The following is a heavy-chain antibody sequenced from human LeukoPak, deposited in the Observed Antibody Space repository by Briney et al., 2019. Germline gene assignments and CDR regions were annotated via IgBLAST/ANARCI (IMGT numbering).Heavy chain of an antibody. D-gene: IGHD2-15*01. V-gene: IGHV3-21*01. CDR1: GFTFSSYS. CDR2: ISSSSSYI. Sequence: GGSLRLSCAASGFTFSSYSMNWVRQAPGKGLEWVSSISSSSSYIYYADSVKGRFTISRDNAKNSLYLQMNSLRAEDTAVYYCARDKVVVVVAATHRAFDIWGQGTMVTVSS. CDR3: ARDKVVVVVAATHRAFDI. J-gene: IGHJ3*02.